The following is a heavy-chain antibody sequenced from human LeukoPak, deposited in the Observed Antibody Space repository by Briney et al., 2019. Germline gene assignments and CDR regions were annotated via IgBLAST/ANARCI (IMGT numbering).Heavy chain of an antibody. CDR3: ARDRDGLLWFGESDY. CDR2: INPNSGGT. D-gene: IGHD3-10*01. Sequence: GASVKVSCKASGYTFTGYYMHWVRQAPGQGLEWMGRINPNSGGTNYAQEFQGRVTMTRDTSISTAYMELSRLRSDDTAVYYCARDRDGLLWFGESDYWGQGTLVTVSS. V-gene: IGHV1-2*06. CDR1: GYTFTGYY. J-gene: IGHJ4*02.